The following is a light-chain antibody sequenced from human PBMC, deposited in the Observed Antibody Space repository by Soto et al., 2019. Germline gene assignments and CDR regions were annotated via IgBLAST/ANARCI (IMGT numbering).Light chain of an antibody. CDR1: QSVANSY. CDR3: QQYGTLIT. J-gene: IGKJ5*01. Sequence: EIVLTQSPGTQSLSPGERATLSCRASQSVANSYLAWYQQKPGQAPRLLIYGASSRATGIPDRFSGNGSGTDFTLTISRLESEDFAVYYCQQYGTLITFGQGTRLEIK. V-gene: IGKV3-20*01. CDR2: GAS.